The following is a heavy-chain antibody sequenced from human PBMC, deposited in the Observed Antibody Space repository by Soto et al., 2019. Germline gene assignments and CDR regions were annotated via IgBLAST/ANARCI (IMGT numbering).Heavy chain of an antibody. CDR3: AKDMFPMGVYSSGWCSLFDY. Sequence: EVQLVESGGGLVQPGRSLRLSCAASGFTFDDYAMHWVRQAPGKGLEWVSGISWNSGSIGYEDSVKGPFTMSRDKGKNTLYLQMSSVRAEDTAVYYCAKDMFPMGVYSSGWCSLFDYLGQGTPVTVSS. J-gene: IGHJ4*02. V-gene: IGHV3-9*01. CDR2: ISWNSGSI. CDR1: GFTFDDYA. D-gene: IGHD6-19*01.